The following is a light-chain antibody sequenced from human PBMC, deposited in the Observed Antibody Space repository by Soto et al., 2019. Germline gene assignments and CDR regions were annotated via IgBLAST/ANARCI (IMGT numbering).Light chain of an antibody. J-gene: IGLJ1*01. Sequence: QSVLTQPPSASGTPGQRVTISCSGSSSNIGSNYVYWYQQLPGTAPKLLIYRNNQRPSGVPDRYSGSKYGTPASLAIRGLRSEDEADYYCAAWDDSLSGYVFGTGTKVTVL. CDR1: SSNIGSNY. V-gene: IGLV1-47*01. CDR3: AAWDDSLSGYV. CDR2: RNN.